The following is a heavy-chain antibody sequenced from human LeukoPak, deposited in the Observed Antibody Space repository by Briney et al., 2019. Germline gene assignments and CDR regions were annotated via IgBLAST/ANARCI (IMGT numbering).Heavy chain of an antibody. Sequence: ASVKVSCKASGYTFTSYDVNWVRQATGQGLEWMGRMNPNSGGTNYAQKFQGRVTMTRDTSISTAYMELSRLRSDDTAVYYCARGDWFDPWGQGTLVTVSS. J-gene: IGHJ5*02. CDR1: GYTFTSYD. V-gene: IGHV1-2*02. CDR3: ARGDWFDP. CDR2: MNPNSGGT.